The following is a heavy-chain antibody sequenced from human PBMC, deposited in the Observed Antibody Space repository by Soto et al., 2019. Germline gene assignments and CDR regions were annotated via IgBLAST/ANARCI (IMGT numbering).Heavy chain of an antibody. CDR1: GYTFTRYD. CDR2: MNPSSGNT. J-gene: IGHJ4*02. CDR3: GRGRSGQIVVFY. Sequence: ASVKVSCKASGYTFTRYDIHWVRQATGQGLEWMGWMNPSSGNTGYAQGFQGRVTMTRDMSITTVYMELNNLSPDDTAVYYCGRGRSGQIVVFYWGQGTPVTVSS. D-gene: IGHD5-12*01. V-gene: IGHV1-8*01.